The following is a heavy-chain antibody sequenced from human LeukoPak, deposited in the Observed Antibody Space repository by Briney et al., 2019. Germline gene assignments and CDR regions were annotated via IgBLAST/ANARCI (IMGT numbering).Heavy chain of an antibody. CDR3: ARERGHCSGGSCYSDY. CDR1: GFTLSGDW. J-gene: IGHJ4*02. V-gene: IGHV3-7*04. D-gene: IGHD2-15*01. CDR2: IKQDGSEK. Sequence: PGGALRLSCAASGFTLSGDWMSWGREAPGGGREWGANIKQDGSEKYYVHSVKGRFTISRDNAKNSLYLQMNSLRAEDTAVYYRARERGHCSGGSCYSDYWGQGPLVTVSS.